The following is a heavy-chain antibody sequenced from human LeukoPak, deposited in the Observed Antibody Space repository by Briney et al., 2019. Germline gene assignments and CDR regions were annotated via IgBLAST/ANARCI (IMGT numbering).Heavy chain of an antibody. J-gene: IGHJ4*02. V-gene: IGHV4-59*01. CDR1: GGSISSYY. Sequence: SETLSLTCTVSGGSISSYYWRCIRQPPGKGRVWIVYIYYSGSTNYNPSLQSRVTISLDTSKNQFSLKLSSVTAADTAVYYCAREVMVRGVIIFDYWGQGTLVTVSS. CDR3: AREVMVRGVIIFDY. D-gene: IGHD3-10*01. CDR2: IYYSGST.